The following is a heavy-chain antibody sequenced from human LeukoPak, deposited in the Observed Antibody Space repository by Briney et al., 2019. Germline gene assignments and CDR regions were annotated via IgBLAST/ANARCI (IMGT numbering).Heavy chain of an antibody. Sequence: LKWGALISYDGSNKFYADSVKGRFTISRDNSKNTLFLQINSLRGEDTAVYHCASDRGYSCYHCFDYWGHGSLVTVSS. CDR3: ASDRGYSCYHCFDY. V-gene: IGHV3-30-3*01. D-gene: IGHD5-12*01. CDR2: ISYDGSNK. J-gene: IGHJ4*01.